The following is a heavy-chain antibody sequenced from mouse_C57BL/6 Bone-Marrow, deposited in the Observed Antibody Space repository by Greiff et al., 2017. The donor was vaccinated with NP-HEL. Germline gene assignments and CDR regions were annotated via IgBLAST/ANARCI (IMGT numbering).Heavy chain of an antibody. CDR1: GYTFTSYW. CDR2: IYPGSGST. J-gene: IGHJ4*01. V-gene: IGHV1-55*01. D-gene: IGHD1-1*01. Sequence: QVHVKQPGAELVKPGASVKMSCKASGYTFTSYWITWVKQRPGQGLEWIGDIYPGSGSTNYNEKFKSKATLTVDTSSSTAYMQLSSLTSEDSAVYYCARGITTVGYAMDYWGQGTSVTVSS. CDR3: ARGITTVGYAMDY.